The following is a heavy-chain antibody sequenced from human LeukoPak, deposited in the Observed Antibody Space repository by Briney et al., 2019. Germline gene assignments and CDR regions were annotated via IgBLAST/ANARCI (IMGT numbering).Heavy chain of an antibody. V-gene: IGHV7-4-1*02. CDR1: GYTFTNFA. CDR3: ARSGGSGSYYARYYYYYMDV. D-gene: IGHD3-10*01. J-gene: IGHJ6*03. Sequence: ASVKVSCKASGYTFTNFAMNWVRHAPGQGLEWMGCINTNTGNATYAQALTGRFLLSLDTSVSTAYLQISSLKAEDTAVCYCARSGGSGSYYARYYYYYMDVWGKGTTVTVSS. CDR2: INTNTGNA.